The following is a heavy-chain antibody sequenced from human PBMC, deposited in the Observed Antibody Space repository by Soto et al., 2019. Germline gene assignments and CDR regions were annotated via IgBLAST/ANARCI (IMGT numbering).Heavy chain of an antibody. D-gene: IGHD3-10*01. J-gene: IGHJ4*02. CDR3: AKDHEVLSVRGATGFDY. CDR2: ISGSGGST. V-gene: IGHV3-23*01. Sequence: GGSLRLSCAASGFTFSSYAMSWVRQAPGKGLEWVSAISGSGGSTYYADSVKGRFTISRDNSKNTLYLQMNSLRAEDTAVYYCAKDHEVLSVRGATGFDYWGQGTRVTVSS. CDR1: GFTFSSYA.